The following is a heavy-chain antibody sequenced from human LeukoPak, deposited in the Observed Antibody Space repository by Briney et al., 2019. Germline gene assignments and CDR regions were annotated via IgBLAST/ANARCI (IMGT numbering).Heavy chain of an antibody. CDR2: IYYSGST. CDR3: ARANYYGSGSYYLAY. V-gene: IGHV4-31*03. CDR1: GGSISSGGYY. D-gene: IGHD3-10*01. J-gene: IGHJ4*02. Sequence: SQTLSLTCTVSGGSISSGGYYWSWIRQHPGKDLEWIGYIYYSGSTYYNPSLKSRVTLSVDTSKTQFSLKLSSVTAADTAVYYCARANYYGSGSYYLAYWGQGTLVTVSS.